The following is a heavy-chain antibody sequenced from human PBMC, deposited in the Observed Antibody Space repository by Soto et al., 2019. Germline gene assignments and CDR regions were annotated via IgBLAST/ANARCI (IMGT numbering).Heavy chain of an antibody. CDR3: ARDREYSYGYYYSYYGMDV. CDR2: ISAYNGNT. D-gene: IGHD5-18*01. J-gene: IGHJ6*02. V-gene: IGHV1-18*04. CDR1: GYTFTSYG. Sequence: GASVKVSCKASGYTFTSYGISWVRQAPGQGLEWMGWISAYNGNTNYAQKLQGRVTMTTDTSTSTAYMELRSLRSDDTAVYYCARDREYSYGYYYSYYGMDVWGQGNTVTVSS.